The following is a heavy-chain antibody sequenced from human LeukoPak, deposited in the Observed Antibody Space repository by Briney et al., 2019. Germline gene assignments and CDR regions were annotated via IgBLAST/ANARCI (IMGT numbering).Heavy chain of an antibody. D-gene: IGHD3-10*01. Sequence: GRSLRLSCAASGFTFSSYGMHWVRQAPGKGLEWVAVISYDGSNKYYADSVKGRFTISRDNSKNTLYLQMNSLRAEDTAVYYCAKGRFKSGLLWFGEPYWGQGTLVTVSS. CDR3: AKGRFKSGLLWFGEPY. J-gene: IGHJ4*02. CDR2: ISYDGSNK. CDR1: GFTFSSYG. V-gene: IGHV3-30*18.